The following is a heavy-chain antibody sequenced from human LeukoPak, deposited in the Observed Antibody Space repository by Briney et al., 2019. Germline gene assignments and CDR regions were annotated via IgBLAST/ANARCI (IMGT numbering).Heavy chain of an antibody. V-gene: IGHV4-39*01. CDR3: ARHSKIVLATGWFDP. CDR1: GDSLTTSFYF. J-gene: IGHJ5*02. CDR2: IYYAGDT. D-gene: IGHD3-16*02. Sequence: PSETLSLTCSLSGDSLTTSFYFWGWVRQPPGQALEWLGRIYYAGDTYYNPSLKNRVIISEDASKNQFYLQMTSVTAADTALYFCARHSKIVLATGWFDPWGQGVLATVSS.